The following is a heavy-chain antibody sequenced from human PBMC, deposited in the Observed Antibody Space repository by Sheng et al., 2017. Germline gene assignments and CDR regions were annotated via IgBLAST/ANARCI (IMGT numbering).Heavy chain of an antibody. CDR2: ISGSGGTI. V-gene: IGHV3-23*04. Sequence: EVQLVESGGGLVQPGGSLRLSCAASGFSFRTYAMSWVRQAPGKGLEWVSAISGSGGTIYYADSVKGRFTISRDNSKNTIYLQMNSLRVEDTAVYYCANQVDIVATIDSRGQGTLVTVSS. CDR3: ANQVDIVATIDS. D-gene: IGHD5-12*01. J-gene: IGHJ5*01. CDR1: GFSFRTYA.